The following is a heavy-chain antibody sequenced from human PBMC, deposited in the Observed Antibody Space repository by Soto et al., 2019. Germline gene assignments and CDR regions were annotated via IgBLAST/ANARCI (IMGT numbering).Heavy chain of an antibody. CDR1: GFSFGDYA. Sequence: EVQLVESGGGLVQPGRSLRLSCAASGFSFGDYAMHWVRQPPGKGLEWVSGIGWNGGTIGYAGSVKGRFTISRDNAKSSLFLQMNSLRPEDTALYYCTKASRGASSSYNYGMEVWGPGTTVTVSS. CDR2: IGWNGGTI. J-gene: IGHJ6*02. CDR3: TKASRGASSSYNYGMEV. D-gene: IGHD3-10*01. V-gene: IGHV3-9*01.